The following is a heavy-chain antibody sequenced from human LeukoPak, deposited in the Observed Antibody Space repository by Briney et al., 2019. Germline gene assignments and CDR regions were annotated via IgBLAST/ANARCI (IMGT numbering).Heavy chain of an antibody. V-gene: IGHV1-2*02. D-gene: IGHD1-26*01. CDR3: ARASWELLLGFDY. CDR2: INPNSGGT. Sequence: GASVKVSCKASGYTFTGYYMHWVRQAPGQGLEWMGWINPNSGGTNYAQKFQGRVTMTRDTSISTAYMELSRLGSDDTAVYYCARASWELLLGFDYWGQGTLVTVSS. CDR1: GYTFTGYY. J-gene: IGHJ4*02.